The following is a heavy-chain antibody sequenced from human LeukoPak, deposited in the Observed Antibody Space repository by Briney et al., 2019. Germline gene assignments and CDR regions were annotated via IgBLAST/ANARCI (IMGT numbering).Heavy chain of an antibody. CDR1: GGSISSGGYY. Sequence: PSETLSLTCTVSGGSISSGGYYWSWVRQHPGKGLEWIGYIYYSGSTYYNPSLKSRVTISVDTSKNQFSLKLSSVTAADTAVYYCAREGSAAAGTSFDYWGQGTLVTVSS. D-gene: IGHD6-13*01. V-gene: IGHV4-31*03. CDR3: AREGSAAAGTSFDY. CDR2: IYYSGST. J-gene: IGHJ4*02.